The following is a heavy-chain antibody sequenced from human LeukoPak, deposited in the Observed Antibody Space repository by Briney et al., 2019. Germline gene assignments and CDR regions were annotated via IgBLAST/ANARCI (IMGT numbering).Heavy chain of an antibody. D-gene: IGHD5-18*01. CDR2: INWNGGST. Sequence: PGGSLRLSCAASGFTFDDYGMSWVRQAPGKGLEWVSSINWNGGSTGYADSVKGRFTISRDNAKNSLYLQMNSLRAEDTASYYCARAETTGIQAWLPVHNWGQGTLVTVSS. J-gene: IGHJ4*02. V-gene: IGHV3-20*04. CDR1: GFTFDDYG. CDR3: ARAETTGIQAWLPVHN.